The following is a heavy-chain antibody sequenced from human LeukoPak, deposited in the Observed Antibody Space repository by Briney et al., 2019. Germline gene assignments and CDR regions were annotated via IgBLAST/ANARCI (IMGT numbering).Heavy chain of an antibody. J-gene: IGHJ4*02. D-gene: IGHD6-19*01. CDR3: AKSVGGTGDPVDY. V-gene: IGHV3-23*01. CDR1: GFTFSSYA. Sequence: GGSLRLSCAASGFTFSSYAMNWVRQAPGKGLEWVSNISGRGGSTYYADSVKGRFTISRDNSKNTLYLHMNSLRAEYTAVYYCAKSVGGTGDPVDYWGQGTLVIVSA. CDR2: ISGRGGST.